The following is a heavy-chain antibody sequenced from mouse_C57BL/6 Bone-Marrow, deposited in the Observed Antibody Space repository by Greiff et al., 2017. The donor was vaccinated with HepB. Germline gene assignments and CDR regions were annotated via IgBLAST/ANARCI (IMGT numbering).Heavy chain of an antibody. D-gene: IGHD1-1*01. V-gene: IGHV1-64*01. CDR3: ARDDYYGSSYGFAY. CDR1: GYTFTSYW. Sequence: VQLQQPGAELVKPGASVKLSCKASGYTFTSYWMHWVKQRPGQGLEWIGMIHPNSGSTNYNEKFKSKATLTVDKSSSTAYMQLSSLTSEDSAVYYCARDDYYGSSYGFAYWGQGTLVTVSA. CDR2: IHPNSGST. J-gene: IGHJ3*01.